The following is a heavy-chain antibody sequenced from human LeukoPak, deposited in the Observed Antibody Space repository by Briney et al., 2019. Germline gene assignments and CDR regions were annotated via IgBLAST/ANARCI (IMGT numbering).Heavy chain of an antibody. CDR1: GGSMSGFF. CDR3: ARTSRHFYGSGTNLTPWPAGMDV. D-gene: IGHD3-10*01. V-gene: IGHV4-59*01. Sequence: SETLSLTCTVSGGSMSGFFWTWIRQPPGRELEWIGSIYYSGISTKYNPSLKSRVTISVDTSKSQFSLNLDSATAADTAVYYCARTSRHFYGSGTNLTPWPAGMDVWGQGTTVTVSS. CDR2: IYYSGIST. J-gene: IGHJ6*02.